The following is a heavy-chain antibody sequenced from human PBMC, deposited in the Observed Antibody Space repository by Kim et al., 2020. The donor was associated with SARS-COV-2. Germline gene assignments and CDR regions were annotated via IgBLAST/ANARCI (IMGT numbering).Heavy chain of an antibody. Sequence: GGSLRLSCAASGFTFSRYWMSWVRQAPGKGLEWVANMKEDGSGQYYVDSVKGRFTISRDNAENSLYLQMNSLRADDTAVYYCARCYYDSSGYAVPANWGRGALVTVSS. D-gene: IGHD3-22*01. CDR2: MKEDGSGQ. V-gene: IGHV3-7*03. CDR1: GFTFSRYW. J-gene: IGHJ4*02. CDR3: ARCYYDSSGYAVPAN.